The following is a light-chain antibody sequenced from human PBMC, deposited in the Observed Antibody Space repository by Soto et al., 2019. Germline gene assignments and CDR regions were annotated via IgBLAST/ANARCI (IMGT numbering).Light chain of an antibody. CDR2: NAS. Sequence: MVLTQSPGSMSLSPGERDIISCSASQTVRNNYLAWYQQKPGQAPRLLISNASNRATGIPARFSGSGSGTDFTLTISSLEAEDFAVYYCHKRSNWPRNFGGGTKVDIK. J-gene: IGKJ4*01. CDR1: QTVRNNY. CDR3: HKRSNWPRN. V-gene: IGKV3-11*01.